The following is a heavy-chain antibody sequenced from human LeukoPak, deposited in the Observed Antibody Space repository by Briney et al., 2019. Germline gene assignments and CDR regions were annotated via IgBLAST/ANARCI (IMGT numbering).Heavy chain of an antibody. CDR1: GYTFTSYG. Sequence: ASVKVSCKASGYTFTSYGISWVRQAPGQGLEWMGWISAYNGNTNYAQKLQGRVTMTTDTSTSTAYMELRSLRSDDTAVYYCARQGVTMVRGVIMYQSKTQPPRKPGMDVWGQGTTVTVSS. CDR3: ARQGVTMVRGVIMYQSKTQPPRKPGMDV. D-gene: IGHD3-10*01. CDR2: ISAYNGNT. V-gene: IGHV1-18*01. J-gene: IGHJ6*02.